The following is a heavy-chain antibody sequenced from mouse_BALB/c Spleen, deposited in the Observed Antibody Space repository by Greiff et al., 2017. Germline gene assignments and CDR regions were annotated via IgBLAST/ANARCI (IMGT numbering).Heavy chain of an antibody. CDR3: ASYYDYEEGYYAMDY. CDR1: GFSLTSYG. D-gene: IGHD2-4*01. V-gene: IGHV2-9*02. J-gene: IGHJ4*01. CDR2: IWAGGST. Sequence: VMLVESGPGLVAPSQSLSITCTVSGFSLTSYGVHWVRQPPGKGLEWLGVIWAGGSTNYNSALMSRLSISKDNSKSQVFLKMNSLQTDDTAMYYCASYYDYEEGYYAMDYWGQGTSVTVSS.